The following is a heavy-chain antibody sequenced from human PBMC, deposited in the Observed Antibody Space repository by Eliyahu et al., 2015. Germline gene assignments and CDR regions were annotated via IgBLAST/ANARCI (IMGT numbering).Heavy chain of an antibody. J-gene: IGHJ5*02. CDR3: APSPDYSDSSGYSFDP. CDR2: INPSAGST. V-gene: IGHV1-46*01. Sequence: QVQLVQSGAEVKKPGASVKVSCKASEYTXXRYYXXWVRQAPGQGLEWMGIINPSAGSTSYTQKFQGRVTLTRDTSTSTVYMELSSLRSEDTAVYYCAPSPDYSDSSGYSFDPWGQGTLVTVSS. CDR1: EYTXXRYY. D-gene: IGHD3-22*01.